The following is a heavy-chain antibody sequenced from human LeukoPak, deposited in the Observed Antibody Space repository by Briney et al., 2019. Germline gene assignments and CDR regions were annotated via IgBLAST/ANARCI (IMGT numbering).Heavy chain of an antibody. J-gene: IGHJ6*02. CDR1: GGTFSSYA. CDR2: IIPIFGTA. V-gene: IGHV1-69*01. D-gene: IGHD2-15*01. Sequence: ASVKVSCKASGGTFSSYAISWVRQAPGQGLEWMGGIIPIFGTANYAQKFQGRVTITADESTSTAYMELSSLRSEDTAVYYCARDFVVAAFTYYYGMEVWGQGTTATVS. CDR3: ARDFVVAAFTYYYGMEV.